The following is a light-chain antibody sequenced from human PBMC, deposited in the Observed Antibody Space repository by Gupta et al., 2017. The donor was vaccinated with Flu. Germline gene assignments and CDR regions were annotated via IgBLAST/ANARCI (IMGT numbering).Light chain of an antibody. V-gene: IGKV3-11*01. Sequence: EIVLTQSPATLSLSPGDRATLSCRASQSVSSYLACYQHKPGQAPRLLIADAYNRATGLPARFSGSGSATDFTLTISSLEPEEFAIYYCQQRSNWPPTFGQGTRLEIK. CDR3: QQRSNWPPT. CDR2: DAY. J-gene: IGKJ5*01. CDR1: QSVSSY.